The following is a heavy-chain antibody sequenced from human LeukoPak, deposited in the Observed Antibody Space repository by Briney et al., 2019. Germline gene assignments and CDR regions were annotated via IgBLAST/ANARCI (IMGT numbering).Heavy chain of an antibody. V-gene: IGHV3-48*03. CDR3: ARGPRQWLALYYFDY. CDR2: ISSSGSTI. Sequence: GGSPRLSCAASGFTFSSYEMNWVRQAPGKGLEWVSYISSSGSTIYYADSVKGRFTISRDNAKNSLYLQMNSLRAEDTAVYYCARGPRQWLALYYFDYWGQGTLVTVSS. D-gene: IGHD6-19*01. CDR1: GFTFSSYE. J-gene: IGHJ4*02.